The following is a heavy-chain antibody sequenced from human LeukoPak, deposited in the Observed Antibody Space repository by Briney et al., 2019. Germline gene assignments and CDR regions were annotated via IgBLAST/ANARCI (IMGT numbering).Heavy chain of an antibody. J-gene: IGHJ4*02. CDR2: VYYSGST. CDR1: GDSISTYY. V-gene: IGHV4-59*01. CDR3: SASKQLWLRGLFDY. D-gene: IGHD5-18*01. Sequence: SETLSLTCSVSGDSISTYYWSWIRQPPGKALEWIGYVYYSGSTDYNPPLKSRVTISVDTSKKQFSLNLNSVTAADTAVYYCSASKQLWLRGLFDYWGQGTLVTVSS.